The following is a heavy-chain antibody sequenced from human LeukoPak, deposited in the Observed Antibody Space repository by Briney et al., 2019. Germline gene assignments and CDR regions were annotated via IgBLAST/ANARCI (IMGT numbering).Heavy chain of an antibody. CDR1: GGSISSGGYY. Sequence: SETLSLTCTVSGGSISSGGYYWSWIRQPPGKGLEWIGYIYHSGSTYYNPSLKSRVTISVDRSKNQFSLKLSSVTAADTAAYYCARALYSSSWLDAFDIWGQGTMVTVSS. CDR3: ARALYSSSWLDAFDI. CDR2: IYHSGST. D-gene: IGHD6-13*01. J-gene: IGHJ3*02. V-gene: IGHV4-30-2*01.